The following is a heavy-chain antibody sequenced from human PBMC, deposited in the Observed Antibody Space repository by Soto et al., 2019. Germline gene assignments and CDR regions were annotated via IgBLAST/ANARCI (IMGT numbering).Heavy chain of an antibody. Sequence: PGGSLRLSCAGSGFTFSSYWMHWVRQAPGKGLVWVSRINSDGSNTNYADSVKGRFTISRDNAKNTLYLQMNSLRAEDTAVYSCATGLEEYSRGWNDTRGQGTRVTVS. J-gene: IGHJ4*02. V-gene: IGHV3-74*01. CDR3: ATGLEEYSRGWNDT. CDR2: INSDGSNT. D-gene: IGHD6-19*01. CDR1: GFTFSSYW.